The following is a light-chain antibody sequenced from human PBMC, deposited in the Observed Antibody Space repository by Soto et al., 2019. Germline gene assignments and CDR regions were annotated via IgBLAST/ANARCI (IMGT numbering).Light chain of an antibody. V-gene: IGKV1-5*01. CDR1: RTISNW. CDR2: DAS. Sequence: DTQMTQSPSTLSGSVGDRVTITCRASRTISNWVAWYQQKPGKAPKLLISDASDLERGVPSRFSGTGSGTEFTLTISRLQPDDFATYYCQQYDSYSWTFGQGTKV. CDR3: QQYDSYSWT. J-gene: IGKJ1*01.